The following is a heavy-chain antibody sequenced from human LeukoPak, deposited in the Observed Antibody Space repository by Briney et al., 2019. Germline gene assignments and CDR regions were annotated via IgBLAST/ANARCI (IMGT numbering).Heavy chain of an antibody. Sequence: PSETLSLTCAVYGGSFSGYYWSWICQLPGKGLEWIGEINHSGSTNYNPSLKSRVTISVDTSKNQFSLKLSSVTAADTAVYYCARLRLGLDPWGQGTLVTVSS. CDR3: ARLRLGLDP. CDR1: GGSFSGYY. J-gene: IGHJ5*02. V-gene: IGHV4-34*01. CDR2: INHSGST. D-gene: IGHD3-16*01.